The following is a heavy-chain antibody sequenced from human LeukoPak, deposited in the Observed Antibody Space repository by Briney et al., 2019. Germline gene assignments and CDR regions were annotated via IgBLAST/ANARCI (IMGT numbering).Heavy chain of an antibody. J-gene: IGHJ5*02. D-gene: IGHD3-10*01. Sequence: SETLSLTCAVSGYSINTGYFWGWIRQPPGKGLEWIGSIYHSGSTYYNPSLKSRVTISVDTSKNQFSLKLSSVTAADTAVYYCARVSITMVRGVPTQQNNWFDPWGQGTLVTVSS. V-gene: IGHV4-38-2*01. CDR2: IYHSGST. CDR3: ARVSITMVRGVPTQQNNWFDP. CDR1: GYSINTGYF.